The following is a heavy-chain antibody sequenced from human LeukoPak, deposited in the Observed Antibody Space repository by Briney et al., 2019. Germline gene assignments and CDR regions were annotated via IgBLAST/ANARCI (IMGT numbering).Heavy chain of an antibody. V-gene: IGHV4-30-4*01. J-gene: IGHJ4*02. Sequence: PSKTLSLTCTVSGGSISSGDYYWSWIRQPPGTGLEWIGYIYYSGSTYYNPSLKSRVTISVDTSKNQFSLKLSSVTAADTAVYYCARDLNGHYGSGTSYFDYWGQGTLVTVSS. CDR1: GGSISSGDYY. CDR3: ARDLNGHYGSGTSYFDY. D-gene: IGHD3-10*01. CDR2: IYYSGST.